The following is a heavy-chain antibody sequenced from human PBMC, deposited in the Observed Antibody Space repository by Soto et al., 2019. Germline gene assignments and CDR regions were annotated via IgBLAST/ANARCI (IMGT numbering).Heavy chain of an antibody. CDR2: ISYGGTT. Sequence: QVQLQESGPGLVKPSQTLSLTCTVSGGSMNSGGYCWNWIRQHPGEGLELIGCISYGGTTSYNPSLKSRLTISVDTSKNQFSLMLNSVTAADTAVYYCSRGILVWGQGTLITVSS. V-gene: IGHV4-31*03. J-gene: IGHJ4*02. CDR3: SRGILV. CDR1: GGSMNSGGYC. D-gene: IGHD2-15*01.